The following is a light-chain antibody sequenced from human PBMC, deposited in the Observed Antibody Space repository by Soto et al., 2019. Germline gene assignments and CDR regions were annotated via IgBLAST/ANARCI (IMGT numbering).Light chain of an antibody. J-gene: IGKJ3*01. CDR1: QAISSW. Sequence: DIQMTQSPSSVSASVGDSVTITCRASQAISSWLAWYQHRPGKAPKLLIYAASSLQRGAPLRFSGSGSGTNFNLTISSLQPEDFATYYCQQAMNFPFTFGPGTKVDIK. V-gene: IGKV1-12*01. CDR2: AAS. CDR3: QQAMNFPFT.